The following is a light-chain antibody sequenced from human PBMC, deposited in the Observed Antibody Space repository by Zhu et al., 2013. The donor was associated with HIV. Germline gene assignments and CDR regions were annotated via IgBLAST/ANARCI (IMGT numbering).Light chain of an antibody. CDR2: SAS. V-gene: IGKV3D-20*02. Sequence: DIVLTQSPGTLSLSPGDRATLSCRASQSVSSSFLAWYQHKPGQAPRLLIYSASTRATGVPERFSGSGSGTDFTLTISRLEPEDFAVYYCQQRKDWPQTFGQGTKVEIK. CDR1: QSVSSSF. CDR3: QQRKDWPQT. J-gene: IGKJ1*01.